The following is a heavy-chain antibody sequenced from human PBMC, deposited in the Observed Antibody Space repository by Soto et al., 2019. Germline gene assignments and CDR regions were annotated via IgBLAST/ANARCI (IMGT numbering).Heavy chain of an antibody. V-gene: IGHV1-58*02. J-gene: IGHJ3*02. D-gene: IGHD4-17*01. Sequence: QMQLVQSGPEVKKPGTSVKVSCTASGFTFTSSAMQWVRQARGQRLEWIGWIVVGSGNTNYAQKFQERVTITRDMSTSTAYMELSSLRSEDTAVYYCAAARRGSYGDPDAFDIWGQGTMVTVSS. CDR1: GFTFTSSA. CDR2: IVVGSGNT. CDR3: AAARRGSYGDPDAFDI.